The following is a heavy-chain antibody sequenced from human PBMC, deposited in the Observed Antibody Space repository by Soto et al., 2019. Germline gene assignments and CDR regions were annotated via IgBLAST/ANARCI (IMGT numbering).Heavy chain of an antibody. D-gene: IGHD3-3*01. V-gene: IGHV1-18*01. CDR1: GYTFTSYG. CDR2: ISAYNGNT. CDR3: ARDHYFFWFCYYNRNQPYFDY. J-gene: IGHJ4*02. Sequence: ASVKVSCKASGYTFTSYGISWVRQAPGQGLEWMGWISAYNGNTNYAQKLQGRVTMTTDTSTSTAYMELRSLRSDDTAVYYCARDHYFFWFCYYNRNQPYFDYWGEGTLVTFSS.